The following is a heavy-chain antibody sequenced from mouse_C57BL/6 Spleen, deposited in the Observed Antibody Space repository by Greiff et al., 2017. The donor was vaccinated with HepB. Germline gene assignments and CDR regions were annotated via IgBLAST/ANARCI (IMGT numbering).Heavy chain of an antibody. CDR1: GYTFTNYW. V-gene: IGHV1-63*01. CDR2: IYPGGGYT. Sequence: QVQLQQSGAELVRPGTSVKMSCKASGYTFTNYWIGWAKQRPGHGLEWIGDIYPGGGYTNYNEKFKGKATLTADKSSSTAYMQFSSLTSEDSAIYYCAHYSNYVGNAMDYWGQGTSVTVSS. J-gene: IGHJ4*01. CDR3: AHYSNYVGNAMDY. D-gene: IGHD2-5*01.